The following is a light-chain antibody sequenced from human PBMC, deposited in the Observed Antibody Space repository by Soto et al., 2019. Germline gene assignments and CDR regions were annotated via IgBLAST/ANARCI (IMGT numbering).Light chain of an antibody. CDR2: DAS. J-gene: IGKJ1*01. Sequence: DIQMTQSPSTLSASIGDRVTITCRASQTISSWLAWFQQKPGKAPKLLISDASTLESGVPSRFSGSGSGTEFTLTISSLQPDDFATYHCQQHSTYPWTFGQGTKVAIK. V-gene: IGKV1-5*01. CDR3: QQHSTYPWT. CDR1: QTISSW.